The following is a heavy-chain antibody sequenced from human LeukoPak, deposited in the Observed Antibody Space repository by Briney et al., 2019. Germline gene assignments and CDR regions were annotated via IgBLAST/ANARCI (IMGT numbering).Heavy chain of an antibody. Sequence: KTGGSLRLSCAASGFTFSSYSMTWVRQAPGKGLEWVSSFTSRSRSIYYADSVKGRFTISRDNAKESLYLQMNSLRAEDTAIYYCARENSGIAAIDIIDYWGQGTLVTVSS. CDR2: FTSRSRSI. CDR1: GFTFSSYS. J-gene: IGHJ4*02. D-gene: IGHD6-13*01. CDR3: ARENSGIAAIDIIDY. V-gene: IGHV3-21*01.